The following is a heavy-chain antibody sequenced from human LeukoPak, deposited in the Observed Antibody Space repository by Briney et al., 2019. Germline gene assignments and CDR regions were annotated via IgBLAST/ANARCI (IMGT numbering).Heavy chain of an antibody. CDR3: ARDLPGYCSSTSCSTDAFDI. V-gene: IGHV4-30-4*08. Sequence: SQTLSLTCTVSGGSISSGDYYWSWIRQPPGKGLEWIGYVYYSGNTYYNPSLKSRVTISVDTSKNQFSLKLSSVTAADTAVYYCARDLPGYCSSTSCSTDAFDIWGQGTMVTVSS. J-gene: IGHJ3*02. CDR2: VYYSGNT. D-gene: IGHD2-2*01. CDR1: GGSISSGDYY.